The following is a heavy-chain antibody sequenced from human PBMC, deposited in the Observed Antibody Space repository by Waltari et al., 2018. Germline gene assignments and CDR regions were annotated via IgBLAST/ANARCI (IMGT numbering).Heavy chain of an antibody. CDR2: IYSGGNT. V-gene: IGHV3-66*01. D-gene: IGHD3-10*01. CDR1: GVTVSNNY. Sequence: EVQLVESGGGLVQPGGSLRLSCAASGVTVSNNYMSWVRQAPGKWLEGVSVIYSGGNTYYADSVKGRFTISRDSSKNTLHLQMNSLRVEDTAVYYCARVGGAAGGYWGQGTLVTVSS. CDR3: ARVGGAAGGY. J-gene: IGHJ4*02.